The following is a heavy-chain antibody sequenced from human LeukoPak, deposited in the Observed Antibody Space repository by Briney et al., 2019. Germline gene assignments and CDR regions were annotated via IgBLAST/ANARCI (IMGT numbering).Heavy chain of an antibody. CDR3: ARLGATSADMGYFDP. CDR2: IYPGDYDT. Sequence: GESLKISCQGSGYKFSNYWIGWVRQVPEKGLEWMGIIYPGDYDTRYSPSFQGQVTISVDKSISTATLHWSSLKASDTAMYYCARLGATSADMGYFDPWGQGTLVIVSS. J-gene: IGHJ5*02. D-gene: IGHD3-9*01. CDR1: GYKFSNYW. V-gene: IGHV5-51*01.